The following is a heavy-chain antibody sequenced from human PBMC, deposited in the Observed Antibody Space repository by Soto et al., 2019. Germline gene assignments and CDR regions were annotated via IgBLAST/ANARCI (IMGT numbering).Heavy chain of an antibody. D-gene: IGHD2-15*01. V-gene: IGHV1-3*01. CDR3: ARDLGGWPDY. CDR2: INAGNGNT. J-gene: IGHJ4*02. CDR1: GYTFTSYA. Sequence: ASVKVSCRASGYTFTSYAMHWVRQAPGQRLEWMGWINAGNGNTKYSQKFQGRVTVTKDTSASTAYMELSSLRSEDTAVYYCARDLGGWPDYWGQGTLVTVSS.